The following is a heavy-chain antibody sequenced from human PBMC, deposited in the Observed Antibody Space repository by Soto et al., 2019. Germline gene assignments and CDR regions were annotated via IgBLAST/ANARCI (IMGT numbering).Heavy chain of an antibody. V-gene: IGHV1-18*01. Sequence: ASVKVSCKASGYTFTSYGISWVRQAPGQGLEWMGWISAYNGNTNYAQKLQGRVTMTTDTSTSTAYMELRSLRSDDTAVYYCARDDSIYSDQDYYDSSGYYYLDYWGQGTLVTVSS. D-gene: IGHD3-22*01. J-gene: IGHJ4*02. CDR3: ARDDSIYSDQDYYDSSGYYYLDY. CDR1: GYTFTSYG. CDR2: ISAYNGNT.